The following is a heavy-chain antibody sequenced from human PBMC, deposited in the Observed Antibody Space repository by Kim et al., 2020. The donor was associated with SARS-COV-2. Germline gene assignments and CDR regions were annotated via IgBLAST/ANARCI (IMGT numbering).Heavy chain of an antibody. J-gene: IGHJ4*02. Sequence: GGSLRLSCAASGFTFSSYAMSWVRQAPGKGLEWVSVISGSDGSTYYADSVKGRFTISRDNSKNTLYLQMNSLRAEDTAVYYCAKGDRGVITHGAGYWGQGTLVTVSS. D-gene: IGHD3-10*01. CDR1: GFTFSSYA. CDR3: AKGDRGVITHGAGY. CDR2: ISGSDGST. V-gene: IGHV3-23*01.